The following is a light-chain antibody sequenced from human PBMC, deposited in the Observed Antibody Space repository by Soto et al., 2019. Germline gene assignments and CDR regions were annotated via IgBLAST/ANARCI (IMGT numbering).Light chain of an antibody. CDR1: QSVSSSY. V-gene: IGKV3-20*01. J-gene: IGKJ3*01. Sequence: EIVLTQSPGTLSLSPGERATLSCRASQSVSSSYLAWYQQNPSQAPRLLIYGASSRATGIPDRFSGSGSGTDFTLTISRLEPEDFAVYYCQQYGSSPLTFGPGTKVDIK. CDR3: QQYGSSPLT. CDR2: GAS.